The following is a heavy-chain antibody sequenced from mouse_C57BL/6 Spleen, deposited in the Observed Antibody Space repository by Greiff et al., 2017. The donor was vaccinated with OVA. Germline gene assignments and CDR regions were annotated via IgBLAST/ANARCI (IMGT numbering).Heavy chain of an antibody. V-gene: IGHV14-1*01. J-gene: IGHJ1*03. CDR1: GFNIKDYY. CDR2: IDPEDGDT. Sequence: EVQLQQSGAELVRPGASVKLSCTASGFNIKDYYMHWVKQRPEQGLEWIGRIDPEDGDTEYAPKFQGKATMTADTSSNTAYLQLSSLTSEDTAVYYCSTSPCGSSYWYFDVWGTGTTVTVSS. D-gene: IGHD1-1*01. CDR3: STSPCGSSYWYFDV.